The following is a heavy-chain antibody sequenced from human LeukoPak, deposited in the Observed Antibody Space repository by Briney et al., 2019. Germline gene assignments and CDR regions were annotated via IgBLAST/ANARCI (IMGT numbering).Heavy chain of an antibody. CDR3: ARLTKGYCSGGSCYSGPRFDY. Sequence: SETLSLTCTVSGGSVSSGVYYWSWIRQPAGKGLEWIGLIYTSGSTLIYTRGSTHYNPSLNIRVPISVDTSKNQFSLELTSVTATDTAVYYCARLTKGYCSGGSCYSGPRFDYWGQGTLVTVSS. CDR2: IYTSGST. V-gene: IGHV4-61*02. J-gene: IGHJ4*02. CDR1: GGSVSSGVYY. D-gene: IGHD2-15*01.